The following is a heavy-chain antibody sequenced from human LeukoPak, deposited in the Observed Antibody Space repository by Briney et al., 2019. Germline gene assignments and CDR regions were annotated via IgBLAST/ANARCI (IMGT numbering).Heavy chain of an antibody. Sequence: GGSLRLSCVVSGFTFSSYPMHWVRQAPGKGLESVSAISGNGGATYYADSVKGRFTISRDNSKNTLYLQMGSLRADDMAVYYCAKEEKWLADSYGLDVWGQGTTVTVSS. CDR3: AKEEKWLADSYGLDV. CDR2: ISGNGGAT. J-gene: IGHJ6*02. D-gene: IGHD6-19*01. V-gene: IGHV3-64*02. CDR1: GFTFSSYP.